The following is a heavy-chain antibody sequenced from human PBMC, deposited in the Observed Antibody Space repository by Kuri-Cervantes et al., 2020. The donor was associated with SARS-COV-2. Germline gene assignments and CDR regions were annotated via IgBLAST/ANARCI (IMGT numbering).Heavy chain of an antibody. Sequence: GSLRLSCSVSGGSISSSSYYWGWIRQPPGKGLEWVGSISYSGSTYYNPSLKSRITISVDTSKNQFSLKLSSVTAADTAVYYCARSWEDYYGSGSYPTFDYWGQGTLVTVSS. CDR2: ISYSGST. CDR1: GGSISSSSYY. J-gene: IGHJ4*02. V-gene: IGHV4-39*01. CDR3: ARSWEDYYGSGSYPTFDY. D-gene: IGHD3-10*01.